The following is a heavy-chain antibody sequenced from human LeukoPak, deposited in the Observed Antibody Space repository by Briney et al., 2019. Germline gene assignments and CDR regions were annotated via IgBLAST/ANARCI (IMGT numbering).Heavy chain of an antibody. CDR3: AKGTYYYDSSGYYLDY. Sequence: ASVKVSCKASGSTFTSYAMHWVRQAPGQRLEWMGWINAGNGNTKYSQKFQGRVTITRDTSASTAYMELSSLRSEDTAVYYCAKGTYYYDSSGYYLDYWGQGTLVTVSS. D-gene: IGHD3-22*01. V-gene: IGHV1-3*01. CDR2: INAGNGNT. J-gene: IGHJ4*02. CDR1: GSTFTSYA.